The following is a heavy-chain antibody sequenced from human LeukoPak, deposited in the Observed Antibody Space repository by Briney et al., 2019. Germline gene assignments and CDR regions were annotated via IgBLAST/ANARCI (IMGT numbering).Heavy chain of an antibody. J-gene: IGHJ5*02. CDR3: AIDILTGYYSA. V-gene: IGHV4-39*07. Sequence: SETLSLTCTVSGGSISSSSYYWGWIRQPPGKGLEWIGSIYYSGSTYYNPSLKSRVTISVDTSKNQFSLKLSSVTAADTAVYYCAIDILTGYYSAWGQGTLVTVSS. CDR2: IYYSGST. D-gene: IGHD3-9*01. CDR1: GGSISSSSYY.